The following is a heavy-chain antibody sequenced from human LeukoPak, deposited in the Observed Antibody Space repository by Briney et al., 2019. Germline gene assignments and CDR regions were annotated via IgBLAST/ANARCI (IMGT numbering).Heavy chain of an antibody. Sequence: GGSLRLSCAASGFTFNRHWMHWVRQAPGKGLVWVSRSNSDGSSTVYADSVKGRFTISRDNAKNSLYLQMNSLRAEDTAVYYCARDYDILTGYYPAYYFDYWGQGTLVTVSS. CDR3: ARDYDILTGYYPAYYFDY. V-gene: IGHV3-74*01. CDR1: GFTFNRHW. CDR2: SNSDGSST. J-gene: IGHJ4*02. D-gene: IGHD3-9*01.